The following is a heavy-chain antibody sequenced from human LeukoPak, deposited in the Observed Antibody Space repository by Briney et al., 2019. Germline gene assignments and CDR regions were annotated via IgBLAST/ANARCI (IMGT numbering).Heavy chain of an antibody. CDR3: ARGLVAGIHYYGSGSYPFDY. J-gene: IGHJ4*02. CDR1: GGSISSNSYY. CDR2: IYYSGST. V-gene: IGHV4-39*07. D-gene: IGHD3-10*01. Sequence: SETLSLTCAVSGGSISSNSYYWGWIRQPPGKGLEWIGSIYYSGSTYYNPSLKSRVTISVDTSKNQFSLKLSSVTAADTAVYYCARGLVAGIHYYGSGSYPFDYWGQGTLVTVSS.